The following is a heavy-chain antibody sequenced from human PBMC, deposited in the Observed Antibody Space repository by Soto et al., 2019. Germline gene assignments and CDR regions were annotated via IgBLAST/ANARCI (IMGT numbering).Heavy chain of an antibody. D-gene: IGHD2-2*01. CDR3: ARGSLFSTSCYVDY. V-gene: IGHV3-33*01. Sequence: GGSLRLSCAASGFTFSSYGMHWVRQAPGKGLEWVAVIWYDGSNKYYADSVKGRFTISRDNSKNTLYLQMNSLRAEDTAVYYCARGSLFSTSCYVDYWGQGTLVTVSS. J-gene: IGHJ4*02. CDR1: GFTFSSYG. CDR2: IWYDGSNK.